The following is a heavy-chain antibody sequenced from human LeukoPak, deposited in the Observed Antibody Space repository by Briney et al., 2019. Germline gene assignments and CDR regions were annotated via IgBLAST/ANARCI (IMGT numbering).Heavy chain of an antibody. CDR1: GGSFSGYY. Sequence: SETLSLTCAVYGGSFSGYYWSWIRQPPGKGLEWIGEINHSGSTNYNPSLKSRVTISVDTSKNQFSLKLSSVTAADTAVYYCARVGGSGWYRNFDYWGQGTLVTVSS. CDR3: ARVGGSGWYRNFDY. V-gene: IGHV4-34*01. D-gene: IGHD6-19*01. CDR2: INHSGST. J-gene: IGHJ4*02.